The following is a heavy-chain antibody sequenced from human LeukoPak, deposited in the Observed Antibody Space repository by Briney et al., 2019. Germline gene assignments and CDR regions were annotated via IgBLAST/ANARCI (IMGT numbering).Heavy chain of an antibody. CDR2: MSSGDYST. J-gene: IGHJ4*02. D-gene: IGHD2-2*01. CDR1: GFTFSNYA. CDR3: AKDHPDCRGTSCLLFDS. V-gene: IGHV3-23*01. Sequence: GGSLRLSCAASGFTFSNYAMSWVRQAPGKGLEWVSTMSSGDYSTWYADSVKGRFTISRDNSKNTLYLQMNSLRVEDTAVYYCAKDHPDCRGTSCLLFDSWGQGTLVTVSS.